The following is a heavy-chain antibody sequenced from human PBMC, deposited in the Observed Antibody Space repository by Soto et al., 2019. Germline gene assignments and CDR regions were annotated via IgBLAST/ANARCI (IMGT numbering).Heavy chain of an antibody. D-gene: IGHD2-15*01. Sequence: SETLSLTCAVYGGSFSGYYWSWIRQPPGKGLEWIGEINHSGSTNYNPSLKSRVTISVDTSKNQFSLKLSSVTAADTAVYYCARSGPQEGYCSGGSCYLNWFDPWGQGTLVIVSS. CDR1: GGSFSGYY. J-gene: IGHJ5*02. CDR2: INHSGST. V-gene: IGHV4-34*01. CDR3: ARSGPQEGYCSGGSCYLNWFDP.